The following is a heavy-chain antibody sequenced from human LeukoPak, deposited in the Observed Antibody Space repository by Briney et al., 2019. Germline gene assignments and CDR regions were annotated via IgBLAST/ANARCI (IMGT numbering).Heavy chain of an antibody. D-gene: IGHD5-18*01. J-gene: IGHJ4*02. CDR3: ARDVDTAENYYFDY. CDR1: GFTFSSYA. CDR2: ISYDGSNK. Sequence: GGSLRLSCAASGFTFSSYAMHWVRQAPGKGLEWVAVISYDGSNKYYADSVKGRFTISRDNSKNTLYLQMNSLRAEDTAVYYCARDVDTAENYYFDYWGQGTLVTVSS. V-gene: IGHV3-30*04.